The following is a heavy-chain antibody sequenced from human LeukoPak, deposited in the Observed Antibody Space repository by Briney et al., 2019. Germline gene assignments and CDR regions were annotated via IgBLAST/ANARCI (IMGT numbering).Heavy chain of an antibody. D-gene: IGHD5-18*01. CDR3: ARYVDTAMGLFDY. CDR2: INHSGST. CDR1: GGSFSGYY. V-gene: IGHV4-34*01. Sequence: SETLSLTCAVYGGSFSGYYWSWIRQPPGKGLEWIGEINHSGSTNYNPSLKSRVTISVDTSKNQFSLKLSSVTAADTAVYYCARYVDTAMGLFDYWGQGTLVTVSS. J-gene: IGHJ4*02.